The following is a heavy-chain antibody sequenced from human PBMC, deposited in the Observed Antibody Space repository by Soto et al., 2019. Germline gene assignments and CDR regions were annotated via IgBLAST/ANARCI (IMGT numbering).Heavy chain of an antibody. Sequence: ASVKVSCKASGGTFSSYAISWLRQAPGQGLEWMGGIIPIFGTANYAQKFQGRVTITTDESTSTAYMELSSLRSEDTAVYYCARGRSGIVATFRDAFDIWGQGTMVTVSS. CDR2: IIPIFGTA. V-gene: IGHV1-69*05. D-gene: IGHD3-22*01. J-gene: IGHJ3*02. CDR3: ARGRSGIVATFRDAFDI. CDR1: GGTFSSYA.